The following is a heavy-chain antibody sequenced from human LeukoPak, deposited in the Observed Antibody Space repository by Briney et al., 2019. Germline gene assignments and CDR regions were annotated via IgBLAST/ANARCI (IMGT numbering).Heavy chain of an antibody. J-gene: IGHJ2*01. D-gene: IGHD3-10*01. Sequence: TGGSLRLSCAASGFTFSTYAMHWVRQAPGKGLEWVAVISYDGSNKYYADSVKGRFTISRDNSKNTLYLQMNSLRTEDTAVYYCAKEPTPTMVRRGYWYFDLWGRGTLVTVSS. CDR2: ISYDGSNK. CDR1: GFTFSTYA. V-gene: IGHV3-30*04. CDR3: AKEPTPTMVRRGYWYFDL.